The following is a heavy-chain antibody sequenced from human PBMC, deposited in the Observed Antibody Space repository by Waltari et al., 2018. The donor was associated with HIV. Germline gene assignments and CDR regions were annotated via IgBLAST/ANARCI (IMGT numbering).Heavy chain of an antibody. J-gene: IGHJ2*01. CDR2: ITPCLGIT. CDR3: ARDNYYDSSGPWYFDL. Sequence: QVQLVQSGAEVKKPGSSVKVSCKTSGGTFNTYSVSWVRQAPGLGLEWMGKITPCLGITTYAQKFQGRVTLSADKSTSTAYMELTSLKSEDTAVYYCARDNYYDSSGPWYFDLWGRGTLVIVSS. CDR1: GGTFNTYS. D-gene: IGHD3-22*01. V-gene: IGHV1-69*08.